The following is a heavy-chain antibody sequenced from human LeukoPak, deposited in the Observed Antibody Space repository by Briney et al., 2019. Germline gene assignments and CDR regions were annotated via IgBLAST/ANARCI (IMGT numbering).Heavy chain of an antibody. CDR2: IYYSGST. Sequence: PSETLSLTCTVSGGSISSSSYYWGWIRQPPGKGLEWIGSIYYSGSTYYNPSLKSRVTISVDTSKNQFSLKLSSVTAADTAVYYCARPVAGTVVFDYWGQGTLVTVSS. D-gene: IGHD6-19*01. V-gene: IGHV4-39*01. CDR3: ARPVAGTVVFDY. CDR1: GGSISSSSYY. J-gene: IGHJ4*02.